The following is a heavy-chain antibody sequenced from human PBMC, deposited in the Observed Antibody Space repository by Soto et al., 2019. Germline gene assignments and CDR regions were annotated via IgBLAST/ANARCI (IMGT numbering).Heavy chain of an antibody. Sequence: SVKVSCKASGGTFSSYATSWVRQAPGQGLEWMGGIIPIFGTANYAQKFQGRVTITADESTSTAYMELSSLRSEDTAVYYCASLRPNYDFWSGYSSYFDYWGQGXLVTVYS. V-gene: IGHV1-69*13. CDR3: ASLRPNYDFWSGYSSYFDY. CDR1: GGTFSSYA. D-gene: IGHD3-3*01. J-gene: IGHJ4*02. CDR2: IIPIFGTA.